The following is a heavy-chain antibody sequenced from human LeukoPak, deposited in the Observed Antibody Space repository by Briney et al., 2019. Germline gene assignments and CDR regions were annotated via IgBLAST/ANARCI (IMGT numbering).Heavy chain of an antibody. CDR1: GGSISSSSYY. D-gene: IGHD5-12*01. Sequence: SETLSLTCTVSGGSISSSSYYWGWIRQPPGKGLEWIGSIYYSGSTYYNPSLKSRVTISVDMSKNQFSLKLSSVTAADTAVYYCAREIHSGPDGEGGICDYWGQGTLVTVSS. CDR3: AREIHSGPDGEGGICDY. CDR2: IYYSGST. V-gene: IGHV4-39*07. J-gene: IGHJ4*02.